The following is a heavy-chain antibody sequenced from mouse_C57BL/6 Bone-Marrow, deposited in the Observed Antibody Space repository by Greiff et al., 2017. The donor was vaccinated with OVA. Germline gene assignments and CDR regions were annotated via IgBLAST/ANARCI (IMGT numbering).Heavy chain of an antibody. Sequence: QVQLQQSGAELARPGASVKLSCKASGYTFTSYGISWVKQRTGQGLEWIGEIYPRSGNTYYNEQLKGKATLTADKSSSTSCMELRSLTSADSAVYFCARYYCGKSFPWFAYWGQGTRVTVSA. V-gene: IGHV1-81*01. CDR1: GYTFTSYG. D-gene: IGHD1-1*01. CDR2: IYPRSGNT. CDR3: ARYYCGKSFPWFAY. J-gene: IGHJ3*01.